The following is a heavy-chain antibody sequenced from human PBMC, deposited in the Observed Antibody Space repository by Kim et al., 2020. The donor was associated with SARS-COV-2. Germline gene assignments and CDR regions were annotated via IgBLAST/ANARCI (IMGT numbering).Heavy chain of an antibody. J-gene: IGHJ4*02. CDR2: LRASPGPT. D-gene: IGHD2-15*01. V-gene: IGHV1-18*01. Sequence: ASVKVSCKASGYTFTSYGISWVRQAPVRGFAWLGCLRASPGPTNYAQKLQGRVTMTTDTSTSTAYMELRSLRSDDTAVYYCARAPDAPIYCSGGSCYSFDSSGHYWSGGWVFDYWGQGTLVTVSS. CDR3: ARAPDAPIYCSGGSCYSFDSSGHYWSGGWVFDY. CDR1: GYTFTSYG.